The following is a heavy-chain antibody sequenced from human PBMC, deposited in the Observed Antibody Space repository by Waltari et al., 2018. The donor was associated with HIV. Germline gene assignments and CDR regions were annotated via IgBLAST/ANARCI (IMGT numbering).Heavy chain of an antibody. CDR1: GGSFSGYY. CDR3: ARGNRTTVTPRCGMDV. CDR2: INHSGST. J-gene: IGHJ6*02. D-gene: IGHD4-17*01. Sequence: QVQLQQWGAGLLKPSETLSLTCAVYGGSFSGYYWSWIRPPPGKGLEWIGEINHSGSTNYNPSLKSRVTISVDTSKNEFSLKLSSVTAADTAVYYCARGNRTTVTPRCGMDVWGQGTTVTVSS. V-gene: IGHV4-34*01.